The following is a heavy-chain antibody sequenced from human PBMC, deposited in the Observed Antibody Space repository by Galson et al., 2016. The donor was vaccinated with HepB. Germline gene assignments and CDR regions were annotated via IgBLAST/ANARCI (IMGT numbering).Heavy chain of an antibody. CDR3: AKDWSTTTCVQGCLDV. D-gene: IGHD3-10*02. CDR1: GFTFSNYA. CDR2: INNNDDST. Sequence: SLRLSCAASGFTFSNYAMTWVRQAPGKGLERIPTINNNDDSTYYADSVQGRFTISRDKAKNTLFLQMNSLRAEDTAVYYCAKDWSTTTCVQGCLDVCGQGSTGTVSS. V-gene: IGHV3-23*01. J-gene: IGHJ6*02.